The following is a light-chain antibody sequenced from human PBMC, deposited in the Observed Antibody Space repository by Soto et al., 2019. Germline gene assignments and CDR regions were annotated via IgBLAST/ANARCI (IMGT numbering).Light chain of an antibody. CDR2: GVT. J-gene: IGLJ1*01. CDR1: NSDVGGYNY. Sequence: SSLTQPASVSGTPGQSTTIFCTGTNSDVGGYNYVSWYHQRPGKAPKLIIYGVTNRPSGVSDRFSGSKSGYTASLTISGPRAEDEAAYYCSSYTNNGDPLFGTGTKVTVL. CDR3: SSYTNNGDPL. V-gene: IGLV2-14*01.